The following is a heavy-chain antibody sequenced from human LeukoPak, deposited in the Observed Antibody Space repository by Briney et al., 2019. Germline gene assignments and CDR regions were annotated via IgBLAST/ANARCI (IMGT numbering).Heavy chain of an antibody. D-gene: IGHD3/OR15-3a*01. V-gene: IGHV3-23*01. CDR2: VSGSGTGA. CDR3: AKEGGLTGDV. J-gene: IGHJ6*02. Sequence: GGSLRLSCAASGFTFNNYVMSWVRQAPGKGLEWVSSVSGSGTGAFYADSVKGRFTISRDNSQNTLYLQMNSLLAEDTATYYCAKEGGLTGDVWGQGTTVTVSS. CDR1: GFTFNNYV.